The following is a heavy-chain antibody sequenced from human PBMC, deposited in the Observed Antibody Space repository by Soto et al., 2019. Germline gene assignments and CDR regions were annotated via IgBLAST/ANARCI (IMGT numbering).Heavy chain of an antibody. J-gene: IGHJ4*02. Sequence: QVQLVESGGGLLKPGGSLRLSCAASGFTFSDFYMSWIRQAPGKGLEWISYISSSGTTTYYTDSVKGRFTISRDNAKNSLYLQMNTLRDEDTAVYYCARIWGGGGYALIYWGQGTLVTVSS. CDR2: ISSSGTTT. CDR3: ARIWGGGGYALIY. V-gene: IGHV3-11*01. D-gene: IGHD2-8*01. CDR1: GFTFSDFY.